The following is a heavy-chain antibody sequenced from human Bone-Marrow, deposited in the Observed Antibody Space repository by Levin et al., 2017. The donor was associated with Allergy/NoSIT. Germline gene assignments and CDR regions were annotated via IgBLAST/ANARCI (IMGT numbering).Heavy chain of an antibody. J-gene: IGHJ4*02. CDR2: IYYSGST. D-gene: IGHD6-19*01. Sequence: SQTLSLTCTVSGGSISSYYWSWIRQPPGKGLEWIGYIYYSGSTNYNPSLKSRVTISVDTSKNQFSLKLSSVTAADTAVYYCARQKLDSSGWYGIDYWGQGTLVTVSS. V-gene: IGHV4-59*08. CDR1: GGSISSYY. CDR3: ARQKLDSSGWYGIDY.